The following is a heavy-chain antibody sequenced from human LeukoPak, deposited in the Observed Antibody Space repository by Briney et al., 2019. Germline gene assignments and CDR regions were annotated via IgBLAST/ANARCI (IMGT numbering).Heavy chain of an antibody. D-gene: IGHD1-26*01. CDR1: GGTFSSYA. Sequence: ASVKVSCKASGGTFSSYAISWVRQAPEQGLEWMGGIIPIFGTANYAQKFRGRVTITADKSTRTAYMDLRSLRSDDTAVYYCARAGWWELPRSAFDIWGQGTMVTVSS. CDR3: ARAGWWELPRSAFDI. CDR2: IIPIFGTA. V-gene: IGHV1-69*06. J-gene: IGHJ3*02.